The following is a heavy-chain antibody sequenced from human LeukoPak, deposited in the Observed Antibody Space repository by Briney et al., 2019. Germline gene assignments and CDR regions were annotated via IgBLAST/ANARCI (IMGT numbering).Heavy chain of an antibody. V-gene: IGHV3-23*01. Sequence: PGGSLRLSCAASGFTFSSYAMSWVRQAPGKGLERVSAISGSGGSTYYADSVKGRFTISRDNSKNTLYPQMNSLRAEDTAVYYCAKAGGYDFWSGYPDYWGQGTLVTVSS. CDR3: AKAGGYDFWSGYPDY. CDR2: ISGSGGST. D-gene: IGHD3-3*01. CDR1: GFTFSSYA. J-gene: IGHJ4*02.